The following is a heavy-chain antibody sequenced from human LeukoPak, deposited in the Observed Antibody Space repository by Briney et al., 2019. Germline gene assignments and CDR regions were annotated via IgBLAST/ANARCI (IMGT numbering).Heavy chain of an antibody. CDR2: INPNSGGT. J-gene: IGHJ4*02. CDR3: ARGYCSGGSCYSGLSDY. CDR1: GYTFTGYY. Sequence: ASVKVSCKASGYTFTGYYMHWVRQAPGQGLEWMEWINPNSGGTNYAQKFQGRVTMTRDTSISTAYMELSRLRSDDTAVYYCARGYCSGGSCYSGLSDYWGQGTLVTVSS. D-gene: IGHD2-15*01. V-gene: IGHV1-2*02.